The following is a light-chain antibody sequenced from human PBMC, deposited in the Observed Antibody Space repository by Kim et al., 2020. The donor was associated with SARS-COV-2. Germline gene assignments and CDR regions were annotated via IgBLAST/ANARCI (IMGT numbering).Light chain of an antibody. J-gene: IGLJ1*01. CDR1: SNDVGGYNY. Sequence: QSALTQPPSASGSPGQPVPISCTGTSNDVGGYNYVSGYQQHPGKAPKLMIYEVSKRPSGVPDRFSGSNSGNTASLTVSGLQVEDEAAYYCCSYAVMYIPQVFGPGTKVTVL. CDR3: CSYAVMYIPQV. CDR2: EVS. V-gene: IGLV2-8*01.